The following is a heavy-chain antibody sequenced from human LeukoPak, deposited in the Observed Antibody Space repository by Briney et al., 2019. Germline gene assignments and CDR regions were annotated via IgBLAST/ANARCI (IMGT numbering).Heavy chain of an antibody. V-gene: IGHV1-18*04. D-gene: IGHD2-15*01. CDR2: ISAYNGNT. Sequence: ASVKVSCKAPGYTFTSYGISWVRQAPGQGLEWMGWISAYNGNTNYAQKLQGRVTMTTDTSTSTAYMELRSLRPDDTAVYYCARSGRRYCSGGSCYGVDYWGQGTLVTVSS. J-gene: IGHJ4*02. CDR1: GYTFTSYG. CDR3: ARSGRRYCSGGSCYGVDY.